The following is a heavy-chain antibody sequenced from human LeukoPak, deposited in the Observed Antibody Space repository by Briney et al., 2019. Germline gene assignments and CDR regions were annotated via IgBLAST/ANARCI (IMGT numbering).Heavy chain of an antibody. CDR3: ARSGVDYGDYER. V-gene: IGHV1-2*02. CDR1: GFTFSSYG. D-gene: IGHD4-17*01. J-gene: IGHJ4*02. CDR2: INPNSGGT. Sequence: GGSLRLSCAASGFTFSSYGMHWVRQAPGQGLEWMGWINPNSGGTNYAQKFQGRVTMTRDTSISTAYMELSRLRSDDTAVYYCARSGVDYGDYERWGQGTLVTVSS.